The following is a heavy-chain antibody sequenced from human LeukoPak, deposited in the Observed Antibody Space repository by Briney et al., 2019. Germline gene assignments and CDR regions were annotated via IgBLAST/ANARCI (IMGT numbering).Heavy chain of an antibody. D-gene: IGHD1-26*01. CDR1: GYTFTGYY. CDR3: ARDYVGLYGVGRSGFDY. J-gene: IGHJ4*02. Sequence: ASVKVSCKASGYTFTGYYMHWVRQAPGQGLEWMGWINPNSGGTNYAQKFQGRVTMTRDTSISTAYMELSRLRSDDTAVYYCARDYVGLYGVGRSGFDYWGQGNLVTVSS. V-gene: IGHV1-2*02. CDR2: INPNSGGT.